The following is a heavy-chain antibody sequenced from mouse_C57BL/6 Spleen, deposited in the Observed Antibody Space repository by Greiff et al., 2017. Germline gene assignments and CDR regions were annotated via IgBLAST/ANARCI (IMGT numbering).Heavy chain of an antibody. CDR3: ARRTAYYSNSLDY. CDR2: ISSGSSTI. V-gene: IGHV5-17*01. Sequence: DVMLVEPGGGLVKPGGSLKLSCAASGFTFSDYGMHWVRQAPEKGLEWVAYISSGSSTIYYADTVKGRFTIARDNAKNTLFLQMTSLRSEDTAMYYCARRTAYYSNSLDYWGQGTTLTVSS. J-gene: IGHJ2*01. D-gene: IGHD2-5*01. CDR1: GFTFSDYG.